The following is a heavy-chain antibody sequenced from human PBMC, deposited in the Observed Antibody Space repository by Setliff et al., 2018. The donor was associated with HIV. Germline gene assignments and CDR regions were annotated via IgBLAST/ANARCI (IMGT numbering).Heavy chain of an antibody. J-gene: IGHJ2*01. CDR2: IYTSGST. CDR1: GGSFSDYY. CDR3: ARAGGGGRWLHLSYWYFDL. V-gene: IGHV4-4*09. D-gene: IGHD3-16*01. Sequence: TSETLSLTCTVSGGSFSDYYRSWIRQPPGKGLEWIGYIYTSGSTNYNPSLKSRVAISVDTSKNQFSLKLSSVTAADTSVYYCARAGGGGRWLHLSYWYFDLWGRGTLVTVSS.